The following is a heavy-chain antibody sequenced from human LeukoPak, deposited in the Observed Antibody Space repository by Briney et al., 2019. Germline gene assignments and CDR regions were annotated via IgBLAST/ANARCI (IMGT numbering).Heavy chain of an antibody. J-gene: IGHJ4*02. CDR1: GFSLSTSGVG. CDR3: AHRRREQWLTYYFDY. D-gene: IGHD6-19*01. Sequence: SGPTLVKPTQTLTLTCTFSGFSLSTSGVGVGWIRQPPGKALEWLALIYWNDDKRYSPSLKSRLTITKDTSKNQVVLTMTNMDPVDTATYYCAHRRREQWLTYYFDYWGQGTLVTVSS. V-gene: IGHV2-5*01. CDR2: IYWNDDK.